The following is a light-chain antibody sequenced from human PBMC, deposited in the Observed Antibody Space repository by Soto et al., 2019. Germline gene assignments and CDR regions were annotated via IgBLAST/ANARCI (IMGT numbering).Light chain of an antibody. V-gene: IGKV3-15*01. CDR1: ESLFGF. J-gene: IGKJ2*01. Sequence: DIVLTQSPATLSVSPGDRVTLSCRASESLFGFLAWSQPKPGQAPRLLMYGVSTRATGIPARFSGGGSATDFTLTISSLQSEDSAFYFCQSYNDWPFASGLGTRLEI. CDR2: GVS. CDR3: QSYNDWPFA.